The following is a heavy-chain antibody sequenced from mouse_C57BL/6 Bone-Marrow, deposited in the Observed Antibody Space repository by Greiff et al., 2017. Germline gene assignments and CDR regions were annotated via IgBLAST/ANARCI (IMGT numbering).Heavy chain of an antibody. CDR2: IDPSDSYT. J-gene: IGHJ1*03. V-gene: IGHV1-69*01. CDR3: AESIYDGYPWYCDV. D-gene: IGHD2-3*01. CDR1: GYTFTSYW. Sequence: QVQLQQPGAELVMPGASVKLSCKASGYTFTSYWMHWVKQRPGQGLEWIGEIDPSDSYTNYNQKFKGKSTLTVDKSSSTAYMQLNILTTEASAVYYCAESIYDGYPWYCDVWGRGTTVTVSS.